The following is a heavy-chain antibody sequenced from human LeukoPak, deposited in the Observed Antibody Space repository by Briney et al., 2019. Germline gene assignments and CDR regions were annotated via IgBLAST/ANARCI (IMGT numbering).Heavy chain of an antibody. J-gene: IGHJ6*03. Sequence: SETLSLTCTVSGGSISSYYWSWIRQPPGKGLEWIGYIYYSGSTNYNPSLKSRVTISVDTSKNQFSLKLSSVTAADTAVYYCARQILTGPYYYYYMDVWGKGTTVTISS. CDR3: ARQILTGPYYYYYMDV. CDR2: IYYSGST. CDR1: GGSISSYY. V-gene: IGHV4-59*01. D-gene: IGHD3-9*01.